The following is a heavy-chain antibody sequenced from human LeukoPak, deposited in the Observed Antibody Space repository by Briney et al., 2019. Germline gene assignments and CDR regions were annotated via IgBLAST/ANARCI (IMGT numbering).Heavy chain of an antibody. V-gene: IGHV1-69*13. CDR3: ARDRPTDYDILTGRFDL. J-gene: IGHJ5*02. D-gene: IGHD3-9*01. CDR1: GGTFSIYA. CDR2: TIPIFGTA. Sequence: SVTVSFKASGGTFSIYAISWVRQAPGQGLELMGGTIPIFGTANYAQKFQGRVTITADESTSTAYMELSSLRSEDTAVYYCARDRPTDYDILTGRFDLWGQGTLVTVSS.